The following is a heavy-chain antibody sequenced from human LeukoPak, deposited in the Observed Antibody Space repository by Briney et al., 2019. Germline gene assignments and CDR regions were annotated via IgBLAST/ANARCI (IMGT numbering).Heavy chain of an antibody. V-gene: IGHV1-69*06. CDR1: GGTFSSYA. CDR2: IIPIFGTA. D-gene: IGHD6-6*01. J-gene: IGHJ5*02. CDR3: ASGGGYPYSSSDHWFDP. Sequence: GATVKVSCKASGGTFSSYAISWVRQAPGQGLEWMGGIIPIFGTANYAQKFQGRVTITADKSTSTAYMELSSLRSEDTAVYYCASGGGYPYSSSDHWFDPWGQGTLVTVSS.